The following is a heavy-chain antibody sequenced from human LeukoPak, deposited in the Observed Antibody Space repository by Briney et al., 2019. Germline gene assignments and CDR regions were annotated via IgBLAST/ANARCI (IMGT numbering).Heavy chain of an antibody. CDR2: IIPIFGTA. J-gene: IGHJ4*02. CDR1: GGTFSSYA. CDR3: ARARRAGIAAAGRDFDY. Sequence: SVKVSCKASGGTFSSYAISWVRQAPGQGLEWMGGIIPIFGTANYAQKFQGRVTMTRDTSTSTVYMELSSLRSEDTAVYYCARARRAGIAAAGRDFDYWGQGTLVTVSS. D-gene: IGHD6-13*01. V-gene: IGHV1-69*05.